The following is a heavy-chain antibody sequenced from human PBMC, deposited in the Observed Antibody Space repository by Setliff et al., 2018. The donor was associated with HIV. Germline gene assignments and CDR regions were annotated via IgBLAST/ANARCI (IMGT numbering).Heavy chain of an antibody. CDR2: TYYRSKWNT. V-gene: IGHV6-1*01. Sequence: SQTLSLTCAISGDSVSSNSAAWNWIRQSPSRGLEWLGRTYYRSKWNTDYAVSVESRITINPDTSKNQFSLQLNSVTPEDTAVYYCARGGDWDDCYYMYVWGKGTTVTVSS. J-gene: IGHJ6*03. CDR1: GDSVSSNSAA. D-gene: IGHD1-1*01. CDR3: ARGGDWDDCYYMYV.